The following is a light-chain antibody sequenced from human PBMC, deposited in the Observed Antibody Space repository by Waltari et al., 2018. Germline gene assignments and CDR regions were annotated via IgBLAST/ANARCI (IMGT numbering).Light chain of an antibody. CDR2: EDR. CDR1: KLGVKY. Sequence: SYEVTQPPSVSVSPGQTATITCSGDKLGVKYTFWYQQKSGQSPVLVIYEDRKRPSGIPDRFSASNSGNTATLTITGTQATDEADYHCQAWDDTTAWVFGGGTKLTVL. CDR3: QAWDDTTAWV. V-gene: IGLV3-1*01. J-gene: IGLJ3*02.